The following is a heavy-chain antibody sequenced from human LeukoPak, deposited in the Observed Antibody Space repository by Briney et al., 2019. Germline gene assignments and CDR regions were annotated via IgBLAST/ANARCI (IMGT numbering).Heavy chain of an antibody. CDR1: GFTFSSHA. J-gene: IGHJ4*02. D-gene: IGHD6-19*01. V-gene: IGHV3-30-3*01. Sequence: PGGSLRLSCAASGFTFSSHAMHWVRQAPGKGLEWVAVISYDGSNKYYADSVKGRFTISRDNSKNTLYLQMNSLRAEDTAVYYCAREYSSGWYETTFDYWGQGTLVTVSS. CDR2: ISYDGSNK. CDR3: AREYSSGWYETTFDY.